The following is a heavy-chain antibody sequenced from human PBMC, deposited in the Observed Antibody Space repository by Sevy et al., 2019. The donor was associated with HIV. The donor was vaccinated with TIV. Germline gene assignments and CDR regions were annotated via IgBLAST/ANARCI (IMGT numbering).Heavy chain of an antibody. CDR1: GFTVSSNY. D-gene: IGHD4-17*01. Sequence: GGSLRLSCAASGFTVSSNYMSWVRQAPGKGLEWVSVIYSGGSTYYADSVKGRFTICRDNSKNTLYLQMNSLRAEDTAVYYCARHDYGDKVYWYFDLWGRGTLVTVSS. CDR2: IYSGGST. V-gene: IGHV3-53*01. J-gene: IGHJ2*01. CDR3: ARHDYGDKVYWYFDL.